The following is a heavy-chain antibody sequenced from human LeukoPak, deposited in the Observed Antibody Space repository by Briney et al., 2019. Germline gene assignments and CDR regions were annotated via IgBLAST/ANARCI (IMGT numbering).Heavy chain of an antibody. J-gene: IGHJ4*02. V-gene: IGHV1-8*03. CDR1: GYTFTNFD. Sequence: ASVKVSCKTSGYTFTNFDINWVRQATGQGLEWLGWMNPYTGKTGYAQKFQGRVTFTGDTSIRTAYMEVSSLTSEDTAVYYCARAPTPFYYDSRAYYSDSWGQGTLVIVSS. CDR3: ARAPTPFYYDSRAYYSDS. D-gene: IGHD3-22*01. CDR2: MNPYTGKT.